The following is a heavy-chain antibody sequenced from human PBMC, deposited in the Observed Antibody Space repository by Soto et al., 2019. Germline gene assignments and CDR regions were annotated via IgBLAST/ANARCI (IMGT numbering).Heavy chain of an antibody. CDR2: INPNSGAA. J-gene: IGHJ5*02. V-gene: IGHV1-2*02. CDR1: GYTFTDYF. CDR3: ARGVYRGMLATGVTYNWFDP. Sequence: QVQLVQSAAEVKEPGASVKVSCKASGYTFTDYFIHWVRQAPGQGLEWIGWINPNSGAANKAQRFQGRVTISRDTSISVAYMELRSLTSDDTAVYYGARGVYRGMLATGVTYNWFDPWGQGTLVTISS. D-gene: IGHD1-26*01.